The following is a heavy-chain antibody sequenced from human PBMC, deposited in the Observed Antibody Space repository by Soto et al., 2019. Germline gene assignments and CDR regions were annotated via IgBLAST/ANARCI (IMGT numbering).Heavy chain of an antibody. J-gene: IGHJ5*01. Sequence: QLVQSGAEVKKPGASVKVSCKASGYTFANYAMQWVRQAPGQRLEWMGWINGGSGSTRYSQNFQGRLTITRDSSANTVHMELSSRRSGDTAIYYCASSPPPLGRFDSWGQGTLVTASS. V-gene: IGHV1-3*01. CDR1: GYTFANYA. CDR3: ASSPPPLGRFDS. CDR2: INGGSGST.